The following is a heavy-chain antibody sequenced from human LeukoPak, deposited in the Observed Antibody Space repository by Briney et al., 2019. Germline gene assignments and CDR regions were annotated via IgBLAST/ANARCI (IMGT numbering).Heavy chain of an antibody. V-gene: IGHV4-31*03. CDR2: IYYSGST. J-gene: IGHJ5*02. D-gene: IGHD2-2*02. Sequence: SETLSLTCTVSGGSISSSSYYWGWIRQPPGKGLEWIGYIYYSGSTYYNPSLKSRVTISVDTSKNQFSLKLSSVTAADTAVYYCARAKVVVPAAIGRYNWFDPWGQGTLVTVSS. CDR3: ARAKVVVPAAIGRYNWFDP. CDR1: GGSISSSSYY.